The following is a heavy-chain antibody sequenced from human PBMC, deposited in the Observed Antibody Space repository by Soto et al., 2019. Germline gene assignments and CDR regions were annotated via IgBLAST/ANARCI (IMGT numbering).Heavy chain of an antibody. J-gene: IGHJ5*02. CDR2: MNPNSGNT. D-gene: IGHD3-10*01. CDR1: GYTFTSYD. CDR3: ARSRITMVRGVIISSIWFDH. Sequence: ASVKVSCKASGYTFTSYDINWVRQATGQGLEWMGWMNPNSGNTGYAQKFQGRVTMTRNTSISTAYMELGSLRSEDTAVYYCARSRITMVRGVIISSIWFDHWGQGTLVTVSS. V-gene: IGHV1-8*01.